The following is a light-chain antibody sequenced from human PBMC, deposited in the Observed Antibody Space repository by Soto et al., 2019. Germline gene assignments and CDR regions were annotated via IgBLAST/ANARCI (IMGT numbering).Light chain of an antibody. CDR1: NSNIGAGYD. J-gene: IGLJ3*02. CDR2: GNS. V-gene: IGLV1-40*01. Sequence: QSVLTQPPSVSGAPGQRVTISCTGYNSNIGAGYDVHWYQQLPGTAPKLLIYGNSNRPSGVPDRFSASKSGTSASLAITGLPEEEEADYCRQSYDSIMVRYVFGGGTKLTVL. CDR3: QSYDSIMVRYV.